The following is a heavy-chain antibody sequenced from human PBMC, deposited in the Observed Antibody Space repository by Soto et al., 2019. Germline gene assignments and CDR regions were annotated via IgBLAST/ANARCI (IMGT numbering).Heavy chain of an antibody. D-gene: IGHD6-13*01. Sequence: GGSLRLSCAASGFTFSSYGMHWVRQAPGKGLEWVAVISYDGSNKYYADSVKGRFTISRDNSKNTLYLQMNSLRAEDTAVYYCAKRDSSSWYAFDYWGQGTLVTVSS. CDR2: ISYDGSNK. V-gene: IGHV3-30*18. J-gene: IGHJ4*02. CDR3: AKRDSSSWYAFDY. CDR1: GFTFSSYG.